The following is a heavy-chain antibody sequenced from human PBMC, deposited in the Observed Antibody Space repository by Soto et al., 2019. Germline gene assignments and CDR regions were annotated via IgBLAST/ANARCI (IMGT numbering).Heavy chain of an antibody. V-gene: IGHV3-73*01. CDR2: IRSKANSYAT. J-gene: IGHJ6*02. CDR3: TRRCSGGSCSNYYYYGMDV. CDR1: GFTFSGSA. Sequence: GESLKISCAASGFTFSGSAMHWVRQASGKGLEWVGRIRSKANSYATAYAASVKGRFTISRDDSKNTAYLQMNSLKTEDTAVYYCTRRCSGGSCSNYYYYGMDVWGQGTTVTVSS. D-gene: IGHD2-15*01.